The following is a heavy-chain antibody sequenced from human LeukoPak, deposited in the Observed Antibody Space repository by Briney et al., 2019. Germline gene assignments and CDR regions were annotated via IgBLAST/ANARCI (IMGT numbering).Heavy chain of an antibody. Sequence: GASVKVSCKASGYTFTSYYMHWVRQAPGQGLEWMGIINPSGGSTSYAQKFQGRVTMTRDTSTSTVYMELSSLRSEDTAVYYCARGPLCTSCYLPGIDYWGQGTLVTVSS. D-gene: IGHD2-2*01. CDR3: ARGPLCTSCYLPGIDY. J-gene: IGHJ4*02. CDR1: GYTFTSYY. V-gene: IGHV1-46*03. CDR2: INPSGGST.